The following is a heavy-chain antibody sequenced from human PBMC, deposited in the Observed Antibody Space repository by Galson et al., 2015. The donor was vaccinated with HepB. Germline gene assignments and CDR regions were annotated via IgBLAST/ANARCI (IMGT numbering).Heavy chain of an antibody. D-gene: IGHD5-18*01. CDR1: GFTFSNSW. CDR3: ARGWGGYGPSSLDY. CDR2: IDSDGTDT. Sequence: SLRLSCAASGFTFSNSWMHWVRQTPEKGLVWVSRIDSDGTDTAYADSVKGRFTISRDNTKNTLYLQMDSLRAEDTAIYYCARGWGGYGPSSLDYWGQGTLVTVSS. V-gene: IGHV3-74*01. J-gene: IGHJ4*02.